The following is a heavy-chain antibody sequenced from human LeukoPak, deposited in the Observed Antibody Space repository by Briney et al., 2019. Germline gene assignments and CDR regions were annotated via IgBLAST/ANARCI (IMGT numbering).Heavy chain of an antibody. CDR2: INTGNGNT. D-gene: IGHD1-26*01. V-gene: IGHV1-3*04. CDR1: GYTFTTYA. CDR3: ARAPGSGSYSAFDY. Sequence: GASVKVSCKASGYTFTTYAMHWVRQASGQRLEWMGWINTGNGNTKYSQRFQGRVTITRDASASTAYMDLSSLRSEDTAVYYCARAPGSGSYSAFDYWGQGTLVTVSS. J-gene: IGHJ4*02.